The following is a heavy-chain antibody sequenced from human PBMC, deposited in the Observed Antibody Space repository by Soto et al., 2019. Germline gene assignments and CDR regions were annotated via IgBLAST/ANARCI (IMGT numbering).Heavy chain of an antibody. CDR1: GGSISSGGYC. J-gene: IGHJ6*02. V-gene: IGHV4-31*03. D-gene: IGHD5-18*01. CDR3: ASDKGLETSMVRRRYYFGTDV. CDR2: IYYSGST. Sequence: SETLSLTCTVSGGSISSGGYCWSWIRQHPGKGLEWIGYIYYSGSTYYNPSLKSRVTISVDTSKHQFSLKLSSVTAADTAVYYCASDKGLETSMVRRRYYFGTDVWANGPRPPSP.